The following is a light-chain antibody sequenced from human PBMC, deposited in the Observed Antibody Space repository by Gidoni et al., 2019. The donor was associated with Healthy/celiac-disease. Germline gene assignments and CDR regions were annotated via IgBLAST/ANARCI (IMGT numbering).Light chain of an antibody. Sequence: IVLTQSPGTLSLSPGERATLSCRASQSVSSSYLAWYQQKPGQAPRLLIYGASSRATGIPVRFSGSGSGTDFTLTISRLEPEDFAVYYCQQYGSSPLTFGQGTKVEIK. J-gene: IGKJ1*01. CDR1: QSVSSSY. V-gene: IGKV3-20*01. CDR2: GAS. CDR3: QQYGSSPLT.